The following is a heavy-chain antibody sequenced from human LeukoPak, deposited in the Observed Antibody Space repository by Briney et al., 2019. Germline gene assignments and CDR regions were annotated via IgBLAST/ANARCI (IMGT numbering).Heavy chain of an antibody. CDR3: AKGYRNHLLILLDS. Sequence: GGSLRLSCAASGFTFSTYAMHWVRQAPGEGLEYVSAVSSSGVGTYYANSVKGRFTISRDNPKNTLYLQMGSLRAEDTAVYYCAKGYRNHLLILLDSWGQGTLVTVSS. D-gene: IGHD3-16*01. CDR2: VSSSGVGT. V-gene: IGHV3-64*01. J-gene: IGHJ5*01. CDR1: GFTFSTYA.